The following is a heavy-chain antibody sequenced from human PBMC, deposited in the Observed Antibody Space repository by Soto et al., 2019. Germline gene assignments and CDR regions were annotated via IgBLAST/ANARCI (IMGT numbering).Heavy chain of an antibody. CDR2: ISSTTNYI. CDR1: GFTFSSYS. V-gene: IGHV3-21*06. Sequence: GGSLRLSCAASGFTFSSYSMNWVRQAPGKGLERVSSISSTTNYIYYGDSMKGRFTISRDNAKNSLYLEMNSLRAEDTAVYYCARESEDLTSNFDYWGQGTLVTVSS. CDR3: ARESEDLTSNFDY. J-gene: IGHJ4*02.